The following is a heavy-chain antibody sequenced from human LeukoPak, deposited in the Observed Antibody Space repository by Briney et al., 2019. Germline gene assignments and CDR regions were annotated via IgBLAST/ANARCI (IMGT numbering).Heavy chain of an antibody. CDR3: ATRVRVGYCGSTSCLGPYYYYGMDV. J-gene: IGHJ6*02. CDR2: IIPILGIA. V-gene: IGHV1-69*04. Sequence: SVKVSCKASGGTFSSYAISWVRQAPGQGLEWMGRIIPILGIANYAQKFQGRVTITADKSTSTAYMELSSLRSEDTAVYYCATRVRVGYCGSTSCLGPYYYYGMDVWGQGTTVTVSS. CDR1: GGTFSSYA. D-gene: IGHD2-2*01.